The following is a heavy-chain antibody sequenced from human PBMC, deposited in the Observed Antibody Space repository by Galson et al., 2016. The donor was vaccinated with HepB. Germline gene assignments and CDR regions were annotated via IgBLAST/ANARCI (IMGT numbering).Heavy chain of an antibody. Sequence: SLRLSCAASGFALGHSWLGWVPQAPGNGLEWVANINQDGSPKSYAGAVKGRFTVSRDNAKNSLYLQMNSLRAEDTAVYYCARVWGVVTAKTADAFDIWGQGTMVTVSS. J-gene: IGHJ3*02. V-gene: IGHV3-7*01. CDR3: ARVWGVVTAKTADAFDI. CDR1: GFALGHSW. CDR2: INQDGSPK. D-gene: IGHD2-21*02.